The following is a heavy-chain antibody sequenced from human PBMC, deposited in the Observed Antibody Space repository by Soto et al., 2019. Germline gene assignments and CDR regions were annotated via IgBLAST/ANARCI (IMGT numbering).Heavy chain of an antibody. CDR2: IYYSGST. J-gene: IGHJ6*02. CDR3: ARSYYDFWSGRPHYYYYYGMDV. V-gene: IGHV4-39*01. CDR1: GGFISSSSYY. D-gene: IGHD3-3*01. Sequence: SETLSLTCTVSGGFISSSSYYWGWIRQPPGKGLEWIGSIYYSGSTYYNPSLKSRVTISVDTSKNQFSLKLSSVTAADTAVYYCARSYYDFWSGRPHYYYYYGMDVWGQGTTVTVSS.